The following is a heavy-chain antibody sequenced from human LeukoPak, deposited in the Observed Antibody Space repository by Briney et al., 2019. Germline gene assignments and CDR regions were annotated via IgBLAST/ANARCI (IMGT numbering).Heavy chain of an antibody. Sequence: GGSLRLSCAASGFTFSRYWMSWVRQAPGKGLEWVSYIRSSSRTMYYADSVRGRFTISRDNAKNSLYLQMNSLRAEDTAVYYCARVVDGPYSCMDVWGKGTTVTVSS. CDR2: IRSSSRTM. V-gene: IGHV3-48*01. CDR1: GFTFSRYW. CDR3: ARVVDGPYSCMDV. D-gene: IGHD3/OR15-3a*01. J-gene: IGHJ6*03.